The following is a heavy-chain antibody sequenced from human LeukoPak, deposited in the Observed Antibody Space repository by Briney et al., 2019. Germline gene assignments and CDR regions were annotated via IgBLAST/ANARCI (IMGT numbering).Heavy chain of an antibody. CDR3: ARGHSSSSVYFDY. CDR2: ISSSSSYI. V-gene: IGHV3-21*01. J-gene: IGHJ4*02. CDR1: GFTFSSYS. D-gene: IGHD6-6*01. Sequence: GGSLRLSCAASGFTFSSYSMNWVRQAPGKGLEWVSSISSSSSYIYYADSVKGRFTISRDNAKNSLYLQMNSLRAEDTAVYYCARGHSSSSVYFDYWGQGTLVTVSP.